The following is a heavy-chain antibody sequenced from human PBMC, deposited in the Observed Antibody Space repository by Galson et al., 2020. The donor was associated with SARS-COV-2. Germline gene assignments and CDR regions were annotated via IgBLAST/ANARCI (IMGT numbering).Heavy chain of an antibody. CDR3: AREGGSGIVAAPTDY. Sequence: LSLTCAASGFTFSDCAMHWVRQAPGKGLEWVAVIWYDGRNKYYADSVKGRFIISRDNSKNTLYLQMNSLRAEDTAVYYCAREGGSGIVAAPTDYWGQGTLVTVSS. V-gene: IGHV3-33*01. D-gene: IGHD1-26*01. J-gene: IGHJ4*02. CDR2: IWYDGRNK. CDR1: GFTFSDCA.